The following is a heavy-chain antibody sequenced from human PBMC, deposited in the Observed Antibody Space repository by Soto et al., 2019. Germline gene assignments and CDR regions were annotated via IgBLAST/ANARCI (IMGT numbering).Heavy chain of an antibody. CDR3: AKSWARATGTTSDGSYYDGMDV. Sequence: QVQLVQSGAEVKKPGSSVKVSCKASGGTFSSYAISWVRQAPGQGLEWMGGIIPIFGTANYAQKFQGRVTSTADEATSTAYMELSSLRSEDTAVYYCAKSWARATGTTSDGSYYDGMDVWGQGTTVTVSS. CDR2: IIPIFGTA. J-gene: IGHJ6*02. V-gene: IGHV1-69*12. CDR1: GGTFSSYA. D-gene: IGHD4-17*01.